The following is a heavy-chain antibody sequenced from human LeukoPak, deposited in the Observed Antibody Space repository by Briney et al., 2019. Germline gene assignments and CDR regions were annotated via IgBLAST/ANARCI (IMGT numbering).Heavy chain of an antibody. Sequence: SVKVSCKASGATFSSYTISGVRQAPGQGLEWMGRIIPILGIANYAQKFQGRVTITADKYTSTAYMELSSLRSEDTAVYYCARLGLSVPPNGFDIWGQGTMVTVSS. CDR2: IIPILGIA. D-gene: IGHD2-2*01. J-gene: IGHJ3*02. CDR3: ARLGLSVPPNGFDI. CDR1: GATFSSYT. V-gene: IGHV1-69*02.